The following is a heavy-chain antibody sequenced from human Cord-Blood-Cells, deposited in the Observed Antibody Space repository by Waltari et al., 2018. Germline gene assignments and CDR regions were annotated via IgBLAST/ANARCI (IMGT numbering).Heavy chain of an antibody. CDR2: IYYSGST. CDR1: GGSISSSSYY. CDR3: ARQGTLRDDSSGYSEDEAY. D-gene: IGHD3-22*01. Sequence: QLQLQESGPGLVKPSETLSLTCTVPGGSISSSSYYWGWIRQPPGQGLEWIGSIYYSGSTYYNPSLKSRVTISVDTSKNQFSLKLSSVTAADTAVYYCARQGTLRDDSSGYSEDEAYWGQGTLVTVSS. J-gene: IGHJ4*02. V-gene: IGHV4-39*01.